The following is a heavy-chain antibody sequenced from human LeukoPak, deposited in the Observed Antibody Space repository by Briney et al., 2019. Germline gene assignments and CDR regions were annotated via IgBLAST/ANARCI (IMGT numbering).Heavy chain of an antibody. CDR2: INQSGST. J-gene: IGHJ4*02. CDR1: GGSFSGYY. D-gene: IGHD4-17*01. CDR3: ARDHRDYGDYFDY. Sequence: SETLSLTCAVYGGSFSGYYWSWIRQPPGKGLEWIGEINQSGSTNYNPSLKSRVTISVDTSKNQLSLKVSSVTAADTAVYYCARDHRDYGDYFDYWGQGTWSPSPQ. V-gene: IGHV4-34*01.